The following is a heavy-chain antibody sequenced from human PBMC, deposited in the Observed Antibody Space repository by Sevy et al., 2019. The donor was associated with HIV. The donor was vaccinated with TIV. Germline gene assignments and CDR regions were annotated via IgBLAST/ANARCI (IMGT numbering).Heavy chain of an antibody. CDR1: GGSISSSSYH. CDR2: IYYSGGT. D-gene: IGHD2-15*01. Sequence: SETLSLTCTVSGGSISSSSYHWGWIRQPPGKGLEWIGSIYYSGGTYYKPSLKRRVTISVDTSKNQFSLKLSSVTAAATAVYYCARHAGNLVEATNNYFDSWGQGILVTVSS. CDR3: ARHAGNLVEATNNYFDS. V-gene: IGHV4-39*01. J-gene: IGHJ4*02.